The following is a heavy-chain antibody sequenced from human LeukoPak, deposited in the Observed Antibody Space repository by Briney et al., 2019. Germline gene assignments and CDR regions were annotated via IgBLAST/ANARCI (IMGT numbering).Heavy chain of an antibody. CDR1: GFTFDDSG. V-gene: IGHV3-20*01. CDR3: ARVTSGYDSYYFDY. D-gene: IGHD5-12*01. Sequence: GGSLRLSCTASGFTFDDSGMSWVRQAPGKGLEWVSSVNWNGGSTNYADSVKGRFTISRDNAKNSLYLQMNSLRAEDTALYHCARVTSGYDSYYFDYWGQGTLVTVSS. CDR2: VNWNGGST. J-gene: IGHJ4*02.